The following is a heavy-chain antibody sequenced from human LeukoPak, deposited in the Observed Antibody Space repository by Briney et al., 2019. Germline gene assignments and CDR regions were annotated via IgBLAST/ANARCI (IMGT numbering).Heavy chain of an antibody. D-gene: IGHD3-22*01. J-gene: IGHJ5*02. CDR2: IYHSGST. V-gene: IGHV4-30-2*01. CDR1: GGSISSGGYS. CDR3: ARADSSGPNWFDP. Sequence: SQTLSLTCAVSGGSISSGGYSWSWIRQPPGTGLEWIGYIYHSGSTYYNPSLKNRVTISVDRSKNQFSLKLSSVTAVDTAVYYCARADSSGPNWFDPWGQGTLVTVSS.